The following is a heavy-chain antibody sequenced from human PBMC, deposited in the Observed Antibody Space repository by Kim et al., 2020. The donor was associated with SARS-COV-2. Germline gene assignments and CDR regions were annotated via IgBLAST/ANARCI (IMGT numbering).Heavy chain of an antibody. Sequence: SETLSLTCTVSGVSMSDHSWTWVRQPPGKVLEWIGNISYTGNTNYNPSLKSRVTLLVDTSKKQFSLKLHSVTPVNTAVYYCARGSGWYLPWGQGTLVTVS. J-gene: IGHJ5*02. CDR2: ISYTGNT. D-gene: IGHD6-19*01. V-gene: IGHV4-59*11. CDR3: ARGSGWYLP. CDR1: GVSMSDHS.